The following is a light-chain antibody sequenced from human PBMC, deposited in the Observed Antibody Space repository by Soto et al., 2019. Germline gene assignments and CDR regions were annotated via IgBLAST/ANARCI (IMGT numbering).Light chain of an antibody. CDR3: QQRSIWPPVN. Sequence: EIVLTQSPATLSLSPGEGATLSCRASPSVTNYLAWYQQKPGQAPRLLIYGAFNRATGIPARFSGSGSGTDFTLTISSLEPEDFAVYYRQQRSIWPPVNFGQGTRLEIK. CDR2: GAF. V-gene: IGKV3-11*01. CDR1: PSVTNY. J-gene: IGKJ5*01.